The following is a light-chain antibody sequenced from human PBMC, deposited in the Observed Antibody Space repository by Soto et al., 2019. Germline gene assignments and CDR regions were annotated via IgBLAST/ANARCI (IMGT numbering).Light chain of an antibody. CDR2: AAS. Sequence: IQMSQSPSSLSASVGDRVTITCRASQSVSRSLNWYQQKTGQAPKLLIYAASTLHSGVPSRFSGSGSGTEFTLTISSLQPEDFATYYCQQNAIIPPWTFGQGTKVDNK. CDR3: QQNAIIPPWT. CDR1: QSVSRS. V-gene: IGKV1-39*01. J-gene: IGKJ1*01.